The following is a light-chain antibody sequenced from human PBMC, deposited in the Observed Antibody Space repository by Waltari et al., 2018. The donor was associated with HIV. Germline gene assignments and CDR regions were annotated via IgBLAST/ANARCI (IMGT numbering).Light chain of an antibody. J-gene: IGKJ2*01. V-gene: IGKV1-NL1*01. CDR1: QGISDS. CDR3: QQYYTLPYT. CDR2: GAS. Sequence: DIQMAQSPSSLSASVGDRVTVTCRASQGISDSLAWYQHPPGQAPKLLLSGASTLESGVPSRFSGGGSGTDYTLTISSLQPEDSATYYCQQYYTLPYTFGQGTKLEIK.